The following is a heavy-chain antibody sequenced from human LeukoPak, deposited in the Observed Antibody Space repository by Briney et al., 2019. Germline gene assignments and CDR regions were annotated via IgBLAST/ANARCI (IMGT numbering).Heavy chain of an antibody. V-gene: IGHV5-51*01. CDR2: IYPGDSDT. J-gene: IGHJ4*02. CDR1: GYTFTNYW. Sequence: TGESLKISCKGSGYTFTNYWIGWVRLMPGKGLKWMGIIYPGDSDTRYSPSFQGQVTISADKSITTAYLQWSSLKASDTAMYYCARRGYCGGDCFMDYWGQGTLVTVSS. D-gene: IGHD2-21*02. CDR3: ARRGYCGGDCFMDY.